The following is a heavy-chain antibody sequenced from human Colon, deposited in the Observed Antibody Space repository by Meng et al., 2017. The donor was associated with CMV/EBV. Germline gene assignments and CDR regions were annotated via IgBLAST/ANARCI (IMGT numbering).Heavy chain of an antibody. D-gene: IGHD3-3*01. CDR1: GFTFSRNW. V-gene: IGHV3-7*01. CDR2: INEDGGEI. CDR3: ARIPTFGTGLHGMDV. J-gene: IGHJ6*02. Sequence: GESLKISCAASGFTFSRNWMTWVRQAPGKGLDWVAHINEDGGEIYYVDSLWGRFTISRDNAKNSLYLQMNSLRAEDSAVYYCARIPTFGTGLHGMDVWGQGTTVTVSS.